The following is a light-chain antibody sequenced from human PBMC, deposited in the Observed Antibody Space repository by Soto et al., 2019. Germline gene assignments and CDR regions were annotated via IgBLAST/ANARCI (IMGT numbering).Light chain of an antibody. V-gene: IGKV1-5*01. J-gene: IGKJ2*01. Sequence: DIQMTQSPSTLSASVGDRVTITCRASQSISSWLAWYQQKPGKAPKLLIYDASSLESGVPSRFSGSGSGTEFTFTISSLQPDDFATYYCQQYMYTFGQGTKLEIK. CDR3: QQYMYT. CDR1: QSISSW. CDR2: DAS.